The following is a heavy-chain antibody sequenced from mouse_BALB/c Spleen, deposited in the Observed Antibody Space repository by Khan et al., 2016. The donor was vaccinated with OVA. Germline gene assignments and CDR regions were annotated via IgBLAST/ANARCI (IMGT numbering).Heavy chain of an antibody. Sequence: EVQLQESGPGLVKPSQSLSLTCTVTGYSITSDYAWNWIRQFPGNKLEWMGYISYSGSTNYNPALQSRISITRDTSKNQFFLQLNSVTTEDTARYSCARDGSRYNYAMDYGGQGTSVTVSS. D-gene: IGHD2-3*01. V-gene: IGHV3-2*02. CDR3: ARDGSRYNYAMDY. J-gene: IGHJ4*01. CDR1: GYSITSDYA. CDR2: ISYSGST.